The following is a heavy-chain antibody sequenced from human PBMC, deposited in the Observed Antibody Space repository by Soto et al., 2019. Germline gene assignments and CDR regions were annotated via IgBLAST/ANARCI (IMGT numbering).Heavy chain of an antibody. J-gene: IGHJ4*02. V-gene: IGHV4-59*08. D-gene: IGHD3-9*01. Sequence: QVQLQESGPGLVKPSETLSLTCTVSGGSISSYYWSWIRQPPGKGLEWIGYIYYSGSTNYNPSLKRRVTISVDTSKNQFSLKLSSVTAADTAVYYCARLVSYYDILTGYYQGYYFDYWGQGTLVTVSS. CDR2: IYYSGST. CDR1: GGSISSYY. CDR3: ARLVSYYDILTGYYQGYYFDY.